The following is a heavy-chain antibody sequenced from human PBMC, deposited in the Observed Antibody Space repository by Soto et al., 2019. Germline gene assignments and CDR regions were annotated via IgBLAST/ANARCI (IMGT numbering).Heavy chain of an antibody. Sequence: SETLSLTCTVSGASITSGTYYWSWIRQYSGKGLEWIGYIYYNGSTYYNPSLKSRVTISVDTPKNQFSLKLSSVTAADTAVYYCARDPRGVATTFYYGMDFWGQGTTVTVSS. J-gene: IGHJ6*02. CDR2: IYYNGST. D-gene: IGHD3-3*01. CDR3: ARDPRGVATTFYYGMDF. V-gene: IGHV4-31*03. CDR1: GASITSGTYY.